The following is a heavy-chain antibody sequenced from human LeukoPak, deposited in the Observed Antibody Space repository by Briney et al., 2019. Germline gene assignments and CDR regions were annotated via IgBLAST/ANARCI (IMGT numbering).Heavy chain of an antibody. J-gene: IGHJ6*02. V-gene: IGHV4-31*03. CDR3: ARDVGYRYGMDV. D-gene: IGHD5-18*01. CDR1: GGTISSGGYS. CDR2: TYYSGST. Sequence: SQTLSLTCTVSGGTISSGGYSWSWNRQHPGKGLEWIGYTYYSGSTYYNPSLKSRVTISVDTSKNQFSLKLSSVTAADTAVYYCARDVGYRYGMDVWGQGTTVTVSS.